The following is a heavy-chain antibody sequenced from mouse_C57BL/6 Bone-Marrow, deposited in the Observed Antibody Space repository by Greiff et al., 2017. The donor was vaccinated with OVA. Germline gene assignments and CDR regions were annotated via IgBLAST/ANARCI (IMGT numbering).Heavy chain of an antibody. CDR1: GYTFTSYW. CDR3: ARGPDYYDSSYEAMDY. J-gene: IGHJ4*01. D-gene: IGHD1-1*01. Sequence: QVQLQQPGAELVMPGASVKLSCKASGYTFTSYWMHWVKQRPGQGLEWIGEIDPSDSYTNYNQKFKGKTTLTVDKSSSTAYMQLSSLTSEDSAVYYCARGPDYYDSSYEAMDYWGQGTSVTVSA. V-gene: IGHV1-69*01. CDR2: IDPSDSYT.